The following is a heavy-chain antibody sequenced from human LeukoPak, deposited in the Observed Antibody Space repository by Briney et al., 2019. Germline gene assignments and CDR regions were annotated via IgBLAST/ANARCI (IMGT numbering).Heavy chain of an antibody. Sequence: GGSLRLSCAASGFTVSTNYMSWVRQAPGKKLEWVSDIYSDGSTFYADSVKGRFTISRDNSKNTLYLQLSSLRAEDTAVYFCAKDLTWNQLVPEYFQNWGQGTLVTVSS. CDR2: IYSDGST. CDR3: AKDLTWNQLVPEYFQN. CDR1: GFTVSTNY. V-gene: IGHV3-53*01. D-gene: IGHD6-13*01. J-gene: IGHJ1*01.